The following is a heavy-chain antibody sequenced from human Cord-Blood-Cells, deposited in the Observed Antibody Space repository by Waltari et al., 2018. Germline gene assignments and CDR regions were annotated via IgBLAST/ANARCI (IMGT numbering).Heavy chain of an antibody. J-gene: IGHJ6*02. CDR1: GGSFSGYY. D-gene: IGHD1-26*01. Sequence: QVQLQQWGAGLLTPSETLSLTCAVYGGSFSGYYWSWIRQPPGKGLEWIGEINHSGSTNYNPSLKSRVTISVDTSKNQFSLKLSSVTAADTAVYYCARARKGRFYYYGMDVWGQGTTVTVSS. CDR3: ARARKGRFYYYGMDV. V-gene: IGHV4-34*01. CDR2: INHSGST.